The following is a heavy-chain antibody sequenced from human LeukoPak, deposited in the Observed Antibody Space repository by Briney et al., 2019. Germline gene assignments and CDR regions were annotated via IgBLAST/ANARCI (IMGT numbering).Heavy chain of an antibody. CDR2: ISAYNGNT. D-gene: IGHD6-19*01. V-gene: IGHV1-18*01. Sequence: ASVKVSCKASGYTFTSYGISWVRQAPGQGLEWMGWISAYNGNTNYAQKLQGRVTLTTDTSTSTAYMELRSLRSDDTAVYYCARGVSSSSSGWYGYWGQGTLVTVSS. J-gene: IGHJ4*02. CDR3: ARGVSSSSSGWYGY. CDR1: GYTFTSYG.